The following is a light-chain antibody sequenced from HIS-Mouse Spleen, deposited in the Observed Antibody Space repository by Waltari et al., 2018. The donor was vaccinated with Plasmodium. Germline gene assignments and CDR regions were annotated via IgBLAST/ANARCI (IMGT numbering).Light chain of an antibody. J-gene: IGLJ2*01. CDR3: CSYAGSSTFVV. Sequence: QSALTQPASVSGSPGQSTTISCTGPSSDVGSYNLVSWYQQHPGKAPKLMIYEGSKRPSGVSNRFSGSKSGNTASLTISGLQAEDEADYYCCSYAGSSTFVVFGGGTKLTVL. V-gene: IGLV2-23*03. CDR2: EGS. CDR1: SSDVGSYNL.